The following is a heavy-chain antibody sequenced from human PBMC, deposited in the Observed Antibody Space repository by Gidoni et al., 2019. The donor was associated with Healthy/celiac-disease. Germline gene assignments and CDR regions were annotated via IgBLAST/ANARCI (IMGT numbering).Heavy chain of an antibody. D-gene: IGHD4-17*01. CDR2: ISGSGGST. CDR1: CVTFRSSA. V-gene: IGHV3-23*01. J-gene: IGHJ3*02. CDR3: AKALTRWGKSLNDAFDI. Sequence: EVQLLESGGGLVQPGGSLRLSCAASCVTFRSSAMRWVRQAPGKGLEWVSAISGSGGSTYYADYVKGRFTISRDNSKNTLYLQMNSLRAEDTAVYYCAKALTRWGKSLNDAFDIWGQGTMVTVSS.